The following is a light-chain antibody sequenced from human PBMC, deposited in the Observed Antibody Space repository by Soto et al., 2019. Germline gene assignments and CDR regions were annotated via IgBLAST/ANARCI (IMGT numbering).Light chain of an antibody. J-gene: IGKJ1*01. Sequence: EIVLTQSPATLSLSPGETATLSCRASQSVSGYIGWYQQKPGQAPRLLIDNASTRATGVPARFSGSGSGRDGREYTLTISSLQSEDYAVYYCQQYNTWPPWTFGQGTKVDIK. CDR3: QQYNTWPPWT. V-gene: IGKV3-15*01. CDR1: QSVSGY. CDR2: NAS.